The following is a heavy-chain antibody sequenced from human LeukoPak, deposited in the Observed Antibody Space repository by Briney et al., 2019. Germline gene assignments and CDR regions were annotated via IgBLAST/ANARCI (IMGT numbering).Heavy chain of an antibody. D-gene: IGHD5-24*01. CDR2: IIPIFGTA. Sequence: GASVKVSCKASGYTFTSYDINWVRQAPGQGLEWMGGIIPIFGTANYAQKFQGRVTITADESTSTAYMELSSLRSEDTAVYYCARSSRDGYNLDYFDYWGQGTLVTVSS. V-gene: IGHV1-69*13. J-gene: IGHJ4*02. CDR1: GYTFTSYD. CDR3: ARSSRDGYNLDYFDY.